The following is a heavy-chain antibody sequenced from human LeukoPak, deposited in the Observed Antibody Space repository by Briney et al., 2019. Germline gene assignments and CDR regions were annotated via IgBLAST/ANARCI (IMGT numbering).Heavy chain of an antibody. CDR2: IGGGGDKV. D-gene: IGHD3-3*01. Sequence: GGSLRLSCAASGFTFRSYAMTWVRQAPGKGLEWVSAIGGGGDKVFYADSVKGRFTISRDNSKQTLFLQMNSLGAADTAVYYCAKVSSGEHTFWSDFSQDKWFDPWGLGTLVTVAS. CDR1: GFTFRSYA. J-gene: IGHJ5*02. CDR3: AKVSSGEHTFWSDFSQDKWFDP. V-gene: IGHV3-23*01.